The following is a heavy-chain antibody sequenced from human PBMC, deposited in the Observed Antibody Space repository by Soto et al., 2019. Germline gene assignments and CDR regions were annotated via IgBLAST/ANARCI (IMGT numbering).Heavy chain of an antibody. Sequence: GGSLRLSCAASGFTFSSYSMNWVRQAPGKGLVWVSSISSSSSYIYYADSVKGRFTISRDNSKNTLYLQMNSLRAEDTAVYYCAKEGNSSSWYDYYGMDVWGQGTTVTVSS. D-gene: IGHD6-13*01. CDR2: ISSSSSYI. CDR3: AKEGNSSSWYDYYGMDV. J-gene: IGHJ6*02. CDR1: GFTFSSYS. V-gene: IGHV3-21*01.